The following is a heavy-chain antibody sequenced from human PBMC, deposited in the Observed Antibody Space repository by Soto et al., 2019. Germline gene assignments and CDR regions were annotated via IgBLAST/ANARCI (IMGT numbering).Heavy chain of an antibody. D-gene: IGHD3-16*02. CDR3: ARDHRYVWGSYRPNPDYYFDY. CDR2: INPSGGST. V-gene: IGHV1-46*01. Sequence: GASVKVSCKASGYTFTSYYMHWVRQAPGQGLEWMGIINPSGGSTSYAQKFQGRVTMTRDTSTSTVYMELSSLRSEDTAVYYCARDHRYVWGSYRPNPDYYFDYWGQGTLVTVSS. J-gene: IGHJ4*02. CDR1: GYTFTSYY.